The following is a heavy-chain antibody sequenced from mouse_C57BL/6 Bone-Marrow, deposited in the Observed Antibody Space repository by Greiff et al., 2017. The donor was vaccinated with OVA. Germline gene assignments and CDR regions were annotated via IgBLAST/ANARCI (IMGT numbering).Heavy chain of an antibody. CDR2: ISYDGSN. J-gene: IGHJ3*01. CDR1: GYSITSGYY. CDR3: ARAHYYGSSSFAY. V-gene: IGHV3-6*01. Sequence: EVQLQQSGPGLVKPSQSLSLTCSVTGYSITSGYYWNWIRQFPGNKLEWMGYISYDGSNNYNPSLKNRISITRDTSKNQFFLKLNSVTTEDTATYYCARAHYYGSSSFAYWGQGTLVTVSA. D-gene: IGHD1-1*01.